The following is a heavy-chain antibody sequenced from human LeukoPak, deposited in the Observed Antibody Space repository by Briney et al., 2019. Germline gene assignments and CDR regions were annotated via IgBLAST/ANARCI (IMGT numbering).Heavy chain of an antibody. Sequence: SETLSLTCTVSGGSIGGYFWTWIRQAPGKRLEWIGHIYYSGNTNYDPSLKNRVSISVDTSKNQISLKLTSVTSADTAKYYCARVRDYYYDNCGYYDYWGQGTLVTVSS. V-gene: IGHV4-59*01. D-gene: IGHD3-22*01. CDR1: GGSIGGYF. CDR3: ARVRDYYYDNCGYYDY. J-gene: IGHJ4*02. CDR2: IYYSGNT.